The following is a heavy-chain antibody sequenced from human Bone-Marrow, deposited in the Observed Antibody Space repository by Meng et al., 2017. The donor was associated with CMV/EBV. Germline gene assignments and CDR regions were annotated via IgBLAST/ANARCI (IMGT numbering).Heavy chain of an antibody. J-gene: IGHJ4*02. CDR2: NYWDDDK. D-gene: IGHD3-3*01. CDR3: AHRITYYRGAFDF. V-gene: IGHV2-5*02. Sequence: HITLKEAGRTVIRPTQTLTLTCTVSGFSLSTTGVGVAWIRKPPGKALEWLALNYWDDDKRYSPSLKNRLTITKDTSKNQVILTMTNMDPVDTGTYYCAHRITYYRGAFDFWGQGTLVTVSS. CDR1: GFSLSTTGVG.